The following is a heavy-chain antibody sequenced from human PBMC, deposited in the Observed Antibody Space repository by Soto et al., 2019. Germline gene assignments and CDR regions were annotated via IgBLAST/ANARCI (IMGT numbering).Heavy chain of an antibody. D-gene: IGHD5-12*01. J-gene: IGHJ6*03. CDR2: MNPNSGNT. V-gene: IGHV1-8*01. Sequence: QVRLVQSGAEVKKPGASVKVSCKASGYTFTSYDINWVRQATGQGLEWMGWMNPNSGNTGYAQKFQGRVTMTRNTSISTAYMELSSLRSEDTAVYYCARGRYSGYDTHYYYMDVWGKGTTVTVSS. CDR1: GYTFTSYD. CDR3: ARGRYSGYDTHYYYMDV.